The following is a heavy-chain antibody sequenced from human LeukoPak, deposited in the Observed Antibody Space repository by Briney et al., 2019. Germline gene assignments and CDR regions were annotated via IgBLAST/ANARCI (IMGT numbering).Heavy chain of an antibody. J-gene: IGHJ4*02. V-gene: IGHV3-7*01. D-gene: IGHD6-6*01. Sequence: GGSLRLSCAASGFAFSNYGMSWVRQAPGKGLEWVANIKEDGSEKYYVDSVKGRFTISRDNAKNSLYLQMNSLRAEDTAVYYCARIDIAGRLAPLDCWGQGTLVTVSS. CDR2: IKEDGSEK. CDR3: ARIDIAGRLAPLDC. CDR1: GFAFSNYG.